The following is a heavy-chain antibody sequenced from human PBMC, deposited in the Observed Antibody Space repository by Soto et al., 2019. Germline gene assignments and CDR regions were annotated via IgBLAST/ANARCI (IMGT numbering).Heavy chain of an antibody. J-gene: IGHJ4*02. CDR2: ISRSGDET. D-gene: IGHD3-22*01. Sequence: EVQLLESGGGLVQPGGSLRLSCAASGFIFSTYAMSWVRQAPGKGLEWVSAISRSGDETNYADSVKGRFTISRDNSKNTLYLQMNSLRAEDSAVYYCAKDLFDSSQSDRGFDYWGQGTLVTASS. CDR1: GFIFSTYA. CDR3: AKDLFDSSQSDRGFDY. V-gene: IGHV3-23*01.